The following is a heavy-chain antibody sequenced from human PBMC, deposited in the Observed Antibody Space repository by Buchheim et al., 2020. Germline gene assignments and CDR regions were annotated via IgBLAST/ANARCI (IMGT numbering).Heavy chain of an antibody. Sequence: QVQLQQWGAGLLKPSETLSLTCAVSGGSFSGYYWGWIRQSPGKGLEWIGEINHGENANYNPSLLSRVIISVDTSKSQFSLKLSSVTAADTGVYYCVRGGRRTPIRYFDHWGQGIL. CDR1: GGSFSGYY. V-gene: IGHV4-34*02. J-gene: IGHJ4*02. D-gene: IGHD3-10*01. CDR2: INHGENA. CDR3: VRGGRRTPIRYFDH.